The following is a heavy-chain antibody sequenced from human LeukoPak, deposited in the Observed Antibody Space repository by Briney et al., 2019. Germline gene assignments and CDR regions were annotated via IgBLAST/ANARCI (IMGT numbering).Heavy chain of an antibody. D-gene: IGHD2/OR15-2a*01. CDR1: GFTVSGNY. Sequence: GGSLRLSCAASGFTVSGNYMSWVRQAPGKGLVWVSRINPDDKSASYADSVKGRFTIARDDARKTLYLQMNSLRAEDTAVYYCLTIVETTFDAFDIWGQGTMVTVSS. CDR3: LTIVETTFDAFDI. J-gene: IGHJ3*02. V-gene: IGHV3-74*01. CDR2: INPDDKSA.